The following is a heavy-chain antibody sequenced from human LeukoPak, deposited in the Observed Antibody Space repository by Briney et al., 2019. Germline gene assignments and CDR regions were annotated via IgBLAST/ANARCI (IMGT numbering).Heavy chain of an antibody. CDR2: IYSGGNT. CDR3: AKVYQYYYDSSGYDIDY. D-gene: IGHD3-22*01. Sequence: GGSLRLSCTVSGFTVSSNSMSWVRQAPGKGLEWVSFIYSGGNTHYSDSVKGRFTISRDNSKNTLYLQMNSLRAEDTAVYYCAKVYQYYYDSSGYDIDYWGQGTLVTVSS. CDR1: GFTVSSNS. V-gene: IGHV3-53*05. J-gene: IGHJ4*02.